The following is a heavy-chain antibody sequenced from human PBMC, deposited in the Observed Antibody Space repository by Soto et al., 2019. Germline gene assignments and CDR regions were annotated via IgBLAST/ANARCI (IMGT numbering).Heavy chain of an antibody. J-gene: IGHJ4*02. CDR3: AREIRGAIGPLDY. D-gene: IGHD2-21*01. V-gene: IGHV3-30*09. Sequence: GGSLRLSCAASGFTFSAYSINWVRQSPGKGLEWVAVVSYDGSLKFYADSVKGRFAISRDNSMNTVYLQMNSLSPDDTAVYHCAREIRGAIGPLDYWGQGTLVTVSS. CDR1: GFTFSAYS. CDR2: VSYDGSLK.